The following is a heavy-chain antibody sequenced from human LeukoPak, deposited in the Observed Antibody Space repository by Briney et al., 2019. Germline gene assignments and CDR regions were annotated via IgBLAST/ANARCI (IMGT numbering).Heavy chain of an antibody. Sequence: ASVKVSCKASGYTFTSYDINWVRQATGQGLEWMGWMNPNSGNTGYAQKFQGRVTMTRNTSISTAYMELSSLRSEDTAVYYCARGDNFYYDSSGYSYYYGMDVWGQGTTVTVSS. V-gene: IGHV1-8*01. CDR3: ARGDNFYYDSSGYSYYYGMDV. D-gene: IGHD3-22*01. CDR2: MNPNSGNT. CDR1: GYTFTSYD. J-gene: IGHJ6*02.